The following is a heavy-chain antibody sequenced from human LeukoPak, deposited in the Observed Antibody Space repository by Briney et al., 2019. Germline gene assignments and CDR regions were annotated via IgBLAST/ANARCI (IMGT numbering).Heavy chain of an antibody. D-gene: IGHD3-22*01. CDR1: GFTFSSSW. CDR2: IKQDGSEK. Sequence: PGGSLRLSCAASGFTFSSSWMSWVRQAPGKGLEWVANIKQDGSEKYYVDSVKGRFTISRDNAKISLYLQMNSLRAEDTAVYYCARLLHYYDSSGYSYVGSPDYWGQGTLLTVSS. CDR3: ARLLHYYDSSGYSYVGSPDY. V-gene: IGHV3-7*01. J-gene: IGHJ4*02.